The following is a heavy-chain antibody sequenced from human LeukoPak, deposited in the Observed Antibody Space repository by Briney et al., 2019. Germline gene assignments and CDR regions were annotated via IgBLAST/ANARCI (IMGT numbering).Heavy chain of an antibody. CDR1: GDSVSSNSAA. Sequence: SQTLSLTCAISGDSVSSNSAAWNWIRQSPSRGLEWLGRTYYRSKWYNDYAVSVKSRITINPDTSKNQFSLQLNSVTPEDTAVYYCARSAAMPYYDSSGYYPDDAFDIWGQGTTVTVSS. CDR3: ARSAAMPYYDSSGYYPDDAFDI. CDR2: TYYRSKWYN. J-gene: IGHJ3*02. V-gene: IGHV6-1*01. D-gene: IGHD3-22*01.